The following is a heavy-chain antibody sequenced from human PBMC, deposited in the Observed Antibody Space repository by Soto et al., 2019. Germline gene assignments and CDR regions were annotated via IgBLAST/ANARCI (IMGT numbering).Heavy chain of an antibody. CDR2: ISGYNGDT. CDR1: GYTFTRYC. CDR3: AKNGQPPYYYYGLDV. V-gene: IGHV1-18*01. D-gene: IGHD2-8*01. J-gene: IGHJ6*02. Sequence: QGQLVQSEAEVKKPGASVKVSCKASGYTFTRYCISWVRQAPGQGLEWMGWISGYNGDTTYAQKFQGRVSMTIDTSTGTAYMELRSLTSDDTAAYYCAKNGQPPYYYYGLDVWGQGTKVTVCS.